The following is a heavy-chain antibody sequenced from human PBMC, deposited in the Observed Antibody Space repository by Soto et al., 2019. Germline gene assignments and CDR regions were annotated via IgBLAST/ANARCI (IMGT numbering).Heavy chain of an antibody. J-gene: IGHJ4*02. CDR1: GFTFSSYA. CDR2: ISGSGGST. V-gene: IGHV3-23*01. CDR3: APRPSTMVRGDYFDY. D-gene: IGHD3-10*01. Sequence: EVQLLESGGGLVQPGGSLRLSCAASGFTFSSYAMSWVRQAQGKGLEWVSAISGSGGSTYYADPVKGRFTIPRDNSKNTLYLQMNSLRAEDTAVYYCAPRPSTMVRGDYFDYWGQGTLVTVSS.